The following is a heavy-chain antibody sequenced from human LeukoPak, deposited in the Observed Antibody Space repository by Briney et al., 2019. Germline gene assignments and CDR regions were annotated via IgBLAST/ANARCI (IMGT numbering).Heavy chain of an antibody. J-gene: IGHJ6*02. Sequence: PGGSLRLSCAASGFTFSSYAMSWVRQAPGKGREWVSAISGSGGSTYYADSVKGRFTISRDNSKNTLYLQMNSLRAEDTAVYYCAKFEAATHPNYGMDVWGQGTTVTVSS. CDR2: ISGSGGST. D-gene: IGHD6-25*01. V-gene: IGHV3-23*01. CDR3: AKFEAATHPNYGMDV. CDR1: GFTFSSYA.